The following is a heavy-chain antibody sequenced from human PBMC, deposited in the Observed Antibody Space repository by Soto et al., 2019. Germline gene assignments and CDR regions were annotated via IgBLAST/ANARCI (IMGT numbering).Heavy chain of an antibody. D-gene: IGHD2-15*01. V-gene: IGHV1-69*08. Sequence: QVQLVQSGAEVKKPGSSVKVSCKASGGTLSRYTFSWVRQAPGQGLEWMGRVIPNLGVTNYAKKFQGRFTIVVDTSTSTAYMELNSLRYEATAVYYCARDNGYCSETSCPDFDYWGQGTLGTVSS. CDR3: ARDNGYCSETSCPDFDY. CDR1: GGTLSRYT. CDR2: VIPNLGVT. J-gene: IGHJ4*02.